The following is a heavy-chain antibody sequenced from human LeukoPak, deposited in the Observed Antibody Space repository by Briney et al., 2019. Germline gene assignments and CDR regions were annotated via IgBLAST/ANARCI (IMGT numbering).Heavy chain of an antibody. CDR2: ISYDEGTK. D-gene: IGHD6-13*01. CDR3: AKAFSSSWDEAYFDY. J-gene: IGHJ4*02. V-gene: IGHV3-30*18. Sequence: GGSLRLSCAASGFTFSSYAMHWVRQAPGKGLEWVAVISYDEGTKFYADSVKGRFTISRDNSENTLYLQVNSLRAEDTAVYYCAKAFSSSWDEAYFDYWGQGTLVTVSS. CDR1: GFTFSSYA.